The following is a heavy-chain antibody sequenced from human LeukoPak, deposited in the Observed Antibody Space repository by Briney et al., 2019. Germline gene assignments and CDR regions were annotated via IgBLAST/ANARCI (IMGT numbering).Heavy chain of an antibody. CDR3: ARHKRYSSRGVDY. Sequence: PSETLSLTCTVSGGSISSYYWSWIRQPPGKGLEWIGYIYYSGSTNYNPSLKSRVTISVDTSKNQFSLKLSSVTAADTAVYYCARHKRYSSRGVDYWGQGTLVTVSS. CDR2: IYYSGST. J-gene: IGHJ4*02. D-gene: IGHD6-13*01. CDR1: GGSISSYY. V-gene: IGHV4-59*08.